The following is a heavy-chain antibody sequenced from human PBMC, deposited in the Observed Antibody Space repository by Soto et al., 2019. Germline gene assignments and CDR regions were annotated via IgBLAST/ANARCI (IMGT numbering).Heavy chain of an antibody. CDR2: ISAYNGNT. J-gene: IGHJ1*01. D-gene: IGHD4-17*01. V-gene: IGHV1-18*01. Sequence: QVPLVQSGAEVKKPGASVKVSCKASGYTFTSYGISWVRQAPGQGREWMGWISAYNGNTNYAQKLQGRVTMTTDTSTSTADLELRSRRSDDTAVYYCGRDTVTSRSEYFQHWGQCTLVTVSS. CDR3: GRDTVTSRSEYFQH. CDR1: GYTFTSYG.